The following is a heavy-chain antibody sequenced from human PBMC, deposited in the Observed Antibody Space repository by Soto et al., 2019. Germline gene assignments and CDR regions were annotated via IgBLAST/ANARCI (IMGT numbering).Heavy chain of an antibody. CDR3: GSPDSSGTDDAFDI. V-gene: IGHV3-53*01. CDR2: IYSGGST. D-gene: IGHD3-22*01. CDR1: GFTVSSNY. J-gene: IGHJ3*02. Sequence: GGSLRLSCAASGFTVSSNYMSWVRQAPGKGLEWVSVIYSGGSTYYADSVKGRFTISRDNSKNTLYLQMNSLRAEDTAVYYCGSPDSSGTDDAFDIWVQGTMVTVSS.